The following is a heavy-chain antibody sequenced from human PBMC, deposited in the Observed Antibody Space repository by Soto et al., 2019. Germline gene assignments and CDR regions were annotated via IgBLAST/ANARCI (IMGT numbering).Heavy chain of an antibody. CDR1: GYTFTSYA. D-gene: IGHD2-21*02. V-gene: IGHV1-3*01. Sequence: ASVKVSCKDSGYTFTSYAMHWVRQAPGQRLEWMGWINAGNGNTKYSQKFQGRVTITRDTSASTAYMELSSLRSEDTAVYYCARSIVVVTAADYWGQGTLVTAPQ. J-gene: IGHJ4*02. CDR2: INAGNGNT. CDR3: ARSIVVVTAADY.